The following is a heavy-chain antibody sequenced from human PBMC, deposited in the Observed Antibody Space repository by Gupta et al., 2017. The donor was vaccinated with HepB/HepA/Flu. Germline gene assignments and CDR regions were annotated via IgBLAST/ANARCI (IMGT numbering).Heavy chain of an antibody. CDR3: TTDLEDTAMVFRDY. V-gene: IGHV3-15*01. J-gene: IGHJ4*02. CDR1: GFTFSNAW. D-gene: IGHD5-18*01. Sequence: EVQLVESGGGLVKPGGSLRLSCAASGFTFSNAWMSWVRQAPGKGLEWVGRIKSKTDGGTTDYAAPVKGRFTISRDDSKNTLYLQMNSLKTEDTAVYYCTTDLEDTAMVFRDYWGQGTLVTVSS. CDR2: IKSKTDGGTT.